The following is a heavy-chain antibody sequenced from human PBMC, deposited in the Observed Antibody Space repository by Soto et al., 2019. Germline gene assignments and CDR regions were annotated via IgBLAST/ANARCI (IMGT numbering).Heavy chain of an antibody. CDR1: GGSISSYY. CDR2: IYNGGNT. V-gene: IGHV4-4*07. D-gene: IGHD3-10*01. CDR3: ARDGSDSYGLDA. J-gene: IGHJ6*02. Sequence: SETLSLTCTVSGGSISSYYWSWIRQSAGKGLEWIGRIYNGGNTQYNPSLKSRVTMSADTSKNQFSLRLNSVTAADTAVYYCARDGSDSYGLDAWGPGTTVTVSS.